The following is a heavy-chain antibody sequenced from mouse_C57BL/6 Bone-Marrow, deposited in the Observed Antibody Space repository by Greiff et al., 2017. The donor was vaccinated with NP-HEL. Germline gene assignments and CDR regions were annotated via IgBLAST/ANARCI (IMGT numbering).Heavy chain of an antibody. D-gene: IGHD1-1*01. J-gene: IGHJ4*01. V-gene: IGHV1-22*01. CDR2: INPNNGGT. Sequence: EVQLQQSGPELVKPGASVKMSCKASGYTFTDYNMHWVKQSHGKSLEWIGYINPNNGGTSYNQKFKGKATLTVNKSSSTAYMELRSLTSEDSAVYYCARPYYYGSSPYYAMDYWGQGTSVTVSS. CDR1: GYTFTDYN. CDR3: ARPYYYGSSPYYAMDY.